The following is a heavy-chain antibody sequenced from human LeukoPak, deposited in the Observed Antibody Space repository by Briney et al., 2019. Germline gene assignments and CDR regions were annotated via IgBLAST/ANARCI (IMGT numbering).Heavy chain of an antibody. Sequence: SETLSLTCTVSGGSISSGSYYWSWIRQPAGKGLEWIGRIYTSGSTNYNPSLKSRVTISVDTSKNQFSLKLSSVTAADTAVYYCASGSSGWHFDYWGQGTLVTVSS. J-gene: IGHJ4*02. D-gene: IGHD6-19*01. V-gene: IGHV4-61*02. CDR3: ASGSSGWHFDY. CDR2: IYTSGST. CDR1: GGSISSGSYY.